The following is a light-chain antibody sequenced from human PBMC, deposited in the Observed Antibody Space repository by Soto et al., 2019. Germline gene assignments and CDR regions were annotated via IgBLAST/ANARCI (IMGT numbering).Light chain of an antibody. J-gene: IGLJ2*01. Sequence: QSVLTQPASVSGSPGQSITISCTGTSSDVGTYNYVSWYQHHPGKAPKLMIYDVSNRPSGVSNRFSGSKSGNTASLNISGLQAEDEADYYCSSYTSSSTLLFGGGTKVTVL. CDR2: DVS. V-gene: IGLV2-14*03. CDR1: SSDVGTYNY. CDR3: SSYTSSSTLL.